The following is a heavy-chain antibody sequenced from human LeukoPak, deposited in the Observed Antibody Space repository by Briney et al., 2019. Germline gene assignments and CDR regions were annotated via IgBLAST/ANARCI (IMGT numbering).Heavy chain of an antibody. Sequence: PGGSLRLSCAASEFTFSSYSMNWVRQAPGKGLEWVSSISSSSSYIYYADSVKGRFTISRDNAKNSLYLQMNSLRAEDTAVYYCARDMFDYYGSGSPTRRDYWGQGTLVTVSS. J-gene: IGHJ4*02. CDR2: ISSSSSYI. V-gene: IGHV3-21*01. CDR1: EFTFSSYS. CDR3: ARDMFDYYGSGSPTRRDY. D-gene: IGHD3-10*01.